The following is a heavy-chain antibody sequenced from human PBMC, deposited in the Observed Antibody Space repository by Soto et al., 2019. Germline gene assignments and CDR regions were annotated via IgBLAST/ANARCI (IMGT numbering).Heavy chain of an antibody. CDR3: VSTGGLFGVVDKYYYYGMDV. J-gene: IGHJ6*02. CDR1: GFTFSSYG. Sequence: GGSLRLSCAASGFTFSSYGMHWVRQAPGKGLEWVAVIWYDGSNKYYADSVKGRFTISRDNSKNTLYLQMNSLRAEDTAVYYCVSTGGLFGVVDKYYYYGMDVWGQGTTVTVSS. CDR2: IWYDGSNK. D-gene: IGHD3-3*01. V-gene: IGHV3-33*01.